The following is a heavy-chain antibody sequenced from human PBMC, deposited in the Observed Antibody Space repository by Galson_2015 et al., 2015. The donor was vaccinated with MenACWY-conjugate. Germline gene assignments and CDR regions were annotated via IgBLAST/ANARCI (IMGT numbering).Heavy chain of an antibody. CDR3: ARPVRNRLTIAVPYYFDH. CDR2: IREGGSET. CDR1: GFTLSHYW. D-gene: IGHD2-21*01. J-gene: IGHJ4*02. V-gene: IGHV3-7*03. Sequence: SLRLSCAASGFTLSHYWMSWVRQAPGKGLEWVATIREGGSETFHVDSVKDRFTISRDNVQNSLHLQMNSLRVEDTAVYYCARPVRNRLTIAVPYYFDHWGQGTLVAVAS.